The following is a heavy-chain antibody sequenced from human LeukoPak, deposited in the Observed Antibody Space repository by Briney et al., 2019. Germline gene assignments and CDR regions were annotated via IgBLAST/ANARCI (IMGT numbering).Heavy chain of an antibody. Sequence: KASETLSLTCAVYGGSFSGYYWSWIRQPPGKGLEWIGEINHSGSTNYNPSLKSRVTISVDTSKNQFSLKLSSVTAADTAVYYCARGLPGFPRKYSSGWYKRDYYYYYYMDVWGKGTTVTVSS. CDR2: INHSGST. V-gene: IGHV4-34*01. CDR3: ARGLPGFPRKYSSGWYKRDYYYYYYMDV. D-gene: IGHD6-19*01. CDR1: GGSFSGYY. J-gene: IGHJ6*03.